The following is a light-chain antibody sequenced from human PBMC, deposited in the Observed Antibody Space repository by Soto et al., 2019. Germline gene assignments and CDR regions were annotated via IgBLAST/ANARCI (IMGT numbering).Light chain of an antibody. J-gene: IGLJ2*01. Sequence: QSALTQPASVSGSPGQSITISCTGTSSDVGGYNYVSWYQQHPGKAPKVMIYDVSNRPSGVSNRFSGSKSGNTASLTISGLQAEDEADYYCSSYTSSSPLHVVFGGGTKLTVL. CDR1: SSDVGGYNY. V-gene: IGLV2-14*01. CDR3: SSYTSSSPLHVV. CDR2: DVS.